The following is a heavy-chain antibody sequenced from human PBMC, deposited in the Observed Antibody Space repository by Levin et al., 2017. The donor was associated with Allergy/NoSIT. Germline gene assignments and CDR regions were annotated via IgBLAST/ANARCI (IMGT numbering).Heavy chain of an antibody. CDR1: GFTVSSNY. CDR3: ARGITMVRGPSSLWRYDTSGYSTYYFDY. D-gene: IGHD3-10*01. V-gene: IGHV3-53*01. CDR2: IYSGGNT. J-gene: IGHJ4*02. Sequence: GGSLRLSCAASGFTVSSNYMSWVRQAPGKGLEWVSVIYSGGNTYYADSVKGRFTISRDNSKNTLYLQMSSLRAEDTAVYYCARGITMVRGPSSLWRYDTSGYSTYYFDYWGQGTLVTVSS.